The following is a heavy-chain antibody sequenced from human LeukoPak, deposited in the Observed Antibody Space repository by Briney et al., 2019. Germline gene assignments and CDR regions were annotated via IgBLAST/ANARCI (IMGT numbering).Heavy chain of an antibody. J-gene: IGHJ6*03. V-gene: IGHV4-38-2*02. CDR1: GYSISSGYY. CDR2: IYHSGGT. CDR3: ARERWEQLVGGAYYYYMDV. D-gene: IGHD6-6*01. Sequence: SQTLSLTCTVSGYSISSGYYWGWIRQPPGKGLEWIGRIYHSGGTYYNPSLKSRVTISVDTSKNQFSLKLSSVTAADTAVYYCARERWEQLVGGAYYYYMDVWGKGTTVTVSS.